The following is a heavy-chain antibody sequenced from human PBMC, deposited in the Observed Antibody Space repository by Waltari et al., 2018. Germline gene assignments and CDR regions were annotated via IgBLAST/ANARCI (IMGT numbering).Heavy chain of an antibody. Sequence: SCAASGFTFSSYAMSWVRQAPGKGLEWVSAISGSGGSTYYADSVKGRFTISRDNSKNTLYLQMNSLRAEDTAVYYCATHKNHYYDSSGSWGQGTLVTVSS. CDR2: ISGSGGST. CDR1: GFTFSSYA. D-gene: IGHD3-22*01. J-gene: IGHJ5*02. CDR3: ATHKNHYYDSSGS. V-gene: IGHV3-23*01.